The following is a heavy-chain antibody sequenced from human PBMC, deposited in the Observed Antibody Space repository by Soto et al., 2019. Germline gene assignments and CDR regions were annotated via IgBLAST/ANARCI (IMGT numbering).Heavy chain of an antibody. CDR3: AQGKGYYPGNWFDT. V-gene: IGHV3-23*01. CDR1: GFTFSSYA. D-gene: IGHD3-16*01. Sequence: EVQLLESGGGLVQPGGSLRLSCAASGFTFSSYAMSWVRQAPGKGLEWVSAISGSGGSTYYADSVKGRFTISRDNSKNKLYLQMNSLRAEDTAVYYCAQGKGYYPGNWFDTWGQGTLVTVSS. J-gene: IGHJ5*02. CDR2: ISGSGGST.